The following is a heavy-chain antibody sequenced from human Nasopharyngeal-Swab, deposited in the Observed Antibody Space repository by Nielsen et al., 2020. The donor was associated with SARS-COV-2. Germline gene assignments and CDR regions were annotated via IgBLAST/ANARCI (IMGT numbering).Heavy chain of an antibody. Sequence: WIRQPPGKGLEWIGSIYYSGSTYYNPSLKSRVTISVDTSKNQFSLKLSSVTAADTAVYYCAGWKGIAAAWDYWGQGTLVTVSS. J-gene: IGHJ4*02. CDR3: AGWKGIAAAWDY. V-gene: IGHV4-39*01. CDR2: IYYSGST. D-gene: IGHD6-13*01.